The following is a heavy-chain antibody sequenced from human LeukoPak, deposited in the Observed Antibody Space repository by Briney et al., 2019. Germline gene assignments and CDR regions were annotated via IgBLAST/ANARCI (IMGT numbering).Heavy chain of an antibody. V-gene: IGHV1-69*04. CDR3: ARFGYCSGGSCYSGDYYYYYGTDV. Sequence: SVKVSCKASGGTFSSYAISWVRQAPGQGLEWMGRIIPILGIANYAQKFQGRVTITADKSTSTAYMELSSLRSEDTAVYYCARFGYCSGGSCYSGDYYYYYGTDVWGQGTTVTVSS. D-gene: IGHD2-15*01. CDR1: GGTFSSYA. CDR2: IIPILGIA. J-gene: IGHJ6*02.